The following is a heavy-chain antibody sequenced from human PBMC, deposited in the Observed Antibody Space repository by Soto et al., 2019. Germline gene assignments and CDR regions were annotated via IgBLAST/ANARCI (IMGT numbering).Heavy chain of an antibody. Sequence: QITLKESGPTLVKPTQTLTLTCTFSGFSLSTSGVGVGWIRQPPGKALEWLALIYWDDDKRYSPSLKSRLTITKDTSKNQVVLTMTNMDPVDTAPYYCAHSSYVRFDYWGQGTLVTVSS. V-gene: IGHV2-5*02. D-gene: IGHD3-16*01. CDR2: IYWDDDK. CDR1: GFSLSTSGVG. J-gene: IGHJ4*02. CDR3: AHSSYVRFDY.